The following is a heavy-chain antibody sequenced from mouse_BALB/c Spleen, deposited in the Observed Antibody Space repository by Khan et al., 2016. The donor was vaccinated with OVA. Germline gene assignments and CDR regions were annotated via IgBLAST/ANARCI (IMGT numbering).Heavy chain of an antibody. V-gene: IGHV1-76*01. Sequence: QVQLKQSGAELVRPGASVKLSCKTSGYIFTSYWIHWVKQRSGQGLEWIARIYPGTGNTNYNEKFKGKAIVTADKSSSTVYMQLSSLKSEASAVYFCARYYGNYFDYWGQGTTLTVSS. J-gene: IGHJ2*01. D-gene: IGHD2-1*01. CDR2: IYPGTGNT. CDR3: ARYYGNYFDY. CDR1: GYIFTSYW.